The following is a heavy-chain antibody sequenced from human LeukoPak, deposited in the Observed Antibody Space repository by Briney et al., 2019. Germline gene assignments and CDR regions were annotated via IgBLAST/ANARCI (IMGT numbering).Heavy chain of an antibody. J-gene: IGHJ4*02. CDR1: GFTFSSYA. V-gene: IGHV3-64D*06. CDR3: VPKGTEGY. Sequence: GGSLRLSCSASGFTFSSYAMHWVRQAPGKGLEYVSAISPDGGNTYYADSVKGRFSISRDNSKNTLHLQMSSLRPEDTAVYYGVPKGTEGYWGQGTLVTVSS. CDR2: ISPDGGNT.